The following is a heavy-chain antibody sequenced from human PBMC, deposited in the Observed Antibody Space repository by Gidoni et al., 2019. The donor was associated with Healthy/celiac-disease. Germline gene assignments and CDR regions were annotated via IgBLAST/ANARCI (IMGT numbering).Heavy chain of an antibody. D-gene: IGHD3-10*01. CDR2: ISSSGSTI. CDR3: AREGFGELLRGGYYYYGMDV. J-gene: IGHJ6*02. Sequence: EVQLVESGGGLVQPGGSLRLSCAASGFTFSSYEMNWVRQAPGKGLEWVSYISSSGSTIYYADSVKGRFTISRDNAKNSLYLQMNSLRAEDTAVYYCAREGFGELLRGGYYYYGMDVWGQGTTVTVSS. CDR1: GFTFSSYE. V-gene: IGHV3-48*03.